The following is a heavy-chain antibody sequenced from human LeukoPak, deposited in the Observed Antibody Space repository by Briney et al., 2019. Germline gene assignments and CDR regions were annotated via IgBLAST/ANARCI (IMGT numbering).Heavy chain of an antibody. D-gene: IGHD3-22*01. CDR2: INPNSGDT. CDR1: GYTFTSYD. Sequence: ASVKVSCKASGYTFTSYDINWVRQAPGQGLEWMGWINPNSGDTNYAQEFQGRVTMTRDTSTSTAYMELSRLRSDDTAVYYCAKSWYYYDTSGRGVYWFDPWGQGTLVTVSS. CDR3: AKSWYYYDTSGRGVYWFDP. V-gene: IGHV1-2*02. J-gene: IGHJ5*02.